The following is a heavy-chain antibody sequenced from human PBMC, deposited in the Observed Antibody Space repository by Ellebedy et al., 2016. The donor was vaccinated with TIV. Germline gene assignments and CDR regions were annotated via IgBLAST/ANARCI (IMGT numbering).Heavy chain of an antibody. V-gene: IGHV1-46*01. CDR3: ARDYPSKFTGFAF. Sequence: ASVKVSCKASGDTLTNHYMHWVRQAPGQGLQWMGVINPSDGSTIYSQKFQGRVTMTRDTSTSTVYMELSSLRSEDTAVYYCARDYPSKFTGFAFWGQGTLVTVSS. CDR2: INPSDGST. J-gene: IGHJ5*01. CDR1: GDTLTNHY.